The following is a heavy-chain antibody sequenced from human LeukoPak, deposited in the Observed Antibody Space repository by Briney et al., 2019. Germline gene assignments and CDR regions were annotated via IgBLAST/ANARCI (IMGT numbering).Heavy chain of an antibody. CDR1: GYTFSSYG. CDR3: ARDSRQQLFLYWDWIDP. V-gene: IGHV3-48*03. D-gene: IGHD6-13*01. CDR2: ISHTFTTI. Sequence: GGSLRLSCVASGYTFSSYGMNWVRQAPAKGLEGGSYISHTFTTIKYADSVKGRFTISRDTAQNSLFLQMDSLRVEVTAVYYGARDSRQQLFLYWDWIDPWGKGIRVTVSS. J-gene: IGHJ5*02.